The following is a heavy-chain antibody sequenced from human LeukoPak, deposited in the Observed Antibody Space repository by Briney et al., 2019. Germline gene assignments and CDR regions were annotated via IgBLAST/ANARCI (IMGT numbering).Heavy chain of an antibody. J-gene: IGHJ4*02. V-gene: IGHV3-21*01. CDR2: ISSSSSNI. Sequence: PGESLRLSCVASGFTFSTYSMNWVRQAPGKGLEWVTSISSSSSNIYYADSVKGRFTISRDNAKNSLYLQMNSLRAEDTAVYYCARESGYSYAYDYWGQGTLVTVSS. CDR1: GFTFSTYS. CDR3: ARESGYSYAYDY. D-gene: IGHD5-18*01.